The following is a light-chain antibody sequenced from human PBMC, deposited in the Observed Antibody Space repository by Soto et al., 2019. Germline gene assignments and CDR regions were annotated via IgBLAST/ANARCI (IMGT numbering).Light chain of an antibody. CDR3: QPYNSYSEA. Sequence: DIQMTQSPSTLSGSVGDRVTITCRASQTISSWLAWYKQKPGKAPQLLIYKASTLKSGVPSRFSGSGSGTEVHLPNSSPQPDDFRNYYCQPYNSYSEAFGPGTKGELK. V-gene: IGKV1-5*03. CDR1: QTISSW. CDR2: KAS. J-gene: IGKJ1*01.